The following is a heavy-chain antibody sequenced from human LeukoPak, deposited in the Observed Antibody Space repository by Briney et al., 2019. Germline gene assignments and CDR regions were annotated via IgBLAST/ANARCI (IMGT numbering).Heavy chain of an antibody. D-gene: IGHD3-10*01. Sequence: SETLSLTCTVSGGSISSGGYYWSWIRQHPGKGLEWIGYIYYSGGTYYNPSLKSRVTISVDTSKNQFSLKLSSVTAADTAVYYCARGLAAPYYYGSGRSPADWFDPWGQGTLVTVSS. J-gene: IGHJ5*02. CDR2: IYYSGGT. CDR3: ARGLAAPYYYGSGRSPADWFDP. V-gene: IGHV4-31*03. CDR1: GGSISSGGYY.